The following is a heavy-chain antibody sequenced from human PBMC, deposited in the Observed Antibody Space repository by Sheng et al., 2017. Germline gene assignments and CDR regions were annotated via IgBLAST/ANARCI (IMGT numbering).Heavy chain of an antibody. J-gene: IGHJ5*02. CDR2: ITENADST. Sequence: EVRLVESGGGLEQPGGSLRLSCVASGFTFGFFAMGWVRQAPGRGLEWVAVITENADSTYYTDSVKGRFTISRDNSKNTLYLQMNSLRGEDTAVYYCAKGWSVGWGNWFDPWGQGTLVTVSS. CDR3: AKGWSVGWGNWFDP. D-gene: IGHD6-19*01. V-gene: IGHV3-23*04. CDR1: GFTFGFFA.